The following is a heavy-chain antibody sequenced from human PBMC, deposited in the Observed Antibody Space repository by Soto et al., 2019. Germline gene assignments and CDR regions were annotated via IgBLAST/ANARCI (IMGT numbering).Heavy chain of an antibody. V-gene: IGHV2-26*01. CDR3: ARFSSSWYPNLLYVDY. CDR1: GFSLSNARMG. CDR2: IVSNDEK. J-gene: IGHJ4*02. Sequence: QVTLKESGPVLVKPTETLTLTCTVSGFSLSNARMGVSRIRQPPGKALEWLAHIVSNDEKSYSTSLKSRLTISKATSKSQVVLTMTTMDPVDTAPYYSARFSSSWYPNLLYVDYWGQGTLVTVSS. D-gene: IGHD6-13*01.